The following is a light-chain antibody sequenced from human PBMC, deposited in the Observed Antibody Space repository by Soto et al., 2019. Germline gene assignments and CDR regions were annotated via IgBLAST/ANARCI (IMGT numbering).Light chain of an antibody. CDR1: QGISSY. CDR2: AAS. CDR3: QQSYSTPPT. V-gene: IGKV1-39*01. J-gene: IGKJ5*01. Sequence: IQLTQSSSSLSASVGDRVNIPCRASQGISSYLAWYQQKPGKAPKLLIYAASTLQSGVPSRFSGSGSGTDFTLTISSLQPEDFATYYCQQSYSTPPTFGQGTRLEIK.